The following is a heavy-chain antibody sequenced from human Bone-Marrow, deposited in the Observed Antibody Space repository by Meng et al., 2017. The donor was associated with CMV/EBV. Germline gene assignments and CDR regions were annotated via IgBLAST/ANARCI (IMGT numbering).Heavy chain of an antibody. D-gene: IGHD2-2*01. CDR1: GFTFSSYG. Sequence: GESLKISCAASGFTFSSYGMHWVRQAPGKGLEWVAVISYDGSNKYYADSVKGRFTISRDNSKNTLYLQMNSLRVEDTAVYYCARDAWDCSSTSCYGGRFDYWGQGTLVTVSS. CDR3: ARDAWDCSSTSCYGGRFDY. V-gene: IGHV3-30*19. CDR2: ISYDGSNK. J-gene: IGHJ4*02.